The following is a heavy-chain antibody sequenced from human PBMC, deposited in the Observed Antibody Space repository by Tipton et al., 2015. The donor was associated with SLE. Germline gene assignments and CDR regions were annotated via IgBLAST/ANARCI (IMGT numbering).Heavy chain of an antibody. D-gene: IGHD6-19*01. CDR2: VRPSRNT. J-gene: IGHJ3*01. CDR3: ARFWNSGWLDSFDL. Sequence: LRLSCAVRGGSFNNYFWSWIRQPPGKGLEWLGEVRPSRNTTYNPSLGSRITIALDTSKNQYSLTLKSVTAADTAVYYCARFWNSGWLDSFDLWGQGTVVTVSS. CDR1: GGSFNNYF. V-gene: IGHV4-34*01.